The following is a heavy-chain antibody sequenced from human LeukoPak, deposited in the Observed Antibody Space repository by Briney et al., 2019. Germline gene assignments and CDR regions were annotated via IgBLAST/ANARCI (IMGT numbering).Heavy chain of an antibody. V-gene: IGHV4-39*07. Sequence: SETLSLTCTVSGGSISSSSYYWGWIRQPPGKGLEWIGSIYYSGSTYYNPSLKSRVTISVDTSKNQFSLKLSSVTAADTAVYYCARGRYSSSWYTRTGIWFDPWGQGTLVTVSS. J-gene: IGHJ5*02. CDR1: GGSISSSSYY. CDR3: ARGRYSSSWYTRTGIWFDP. D-gene: IGHD6-13*01. CDR2: IYYSGST.